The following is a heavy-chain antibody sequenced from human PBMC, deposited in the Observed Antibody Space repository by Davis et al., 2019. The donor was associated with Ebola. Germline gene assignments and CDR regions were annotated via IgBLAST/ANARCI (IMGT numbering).Heavy chain of an antibody. CDR1: GDSVSSVA. CDR3: ARGWLRTGFDS. D-gene: IGHD5-12*01. V-gene: IGHV6-1*01. Sequence: PSETLSLTCAISGDSVSSVAWNWIRQSPSRGLEWLGRTYYYTSKWHNDYAVSVKSRINIKPDTSKNQLALQLNSLTPEDTAVYYCARGWLRTGFDSWGQGTLVTVSS. CDR2: TYYYTSKWHN. J-gene: IGHJ4*02.